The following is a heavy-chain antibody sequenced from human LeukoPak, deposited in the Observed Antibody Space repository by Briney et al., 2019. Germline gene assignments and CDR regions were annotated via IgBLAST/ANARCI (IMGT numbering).Heavy chain of an antibody. V-gene: IGHV4-4*07. D-gene: IGHD2-2*01. CDR1: GGSISSYY. J-gene: IGHJ6*03. Sequence: SETLSLTCTVSGGSISSYYWSWIRQPAGKGLEWIGRIYTSGSTNYNPSLKSRVTMSVDTSKNQFSLKLSSVTAADTAVYYCARPIVVPAVEKSDYYYYMDVWGKGTTVTVSS. CDR2: IYTSGST. CDR3: ARPIVVPAVEKSDYYYYMDV.